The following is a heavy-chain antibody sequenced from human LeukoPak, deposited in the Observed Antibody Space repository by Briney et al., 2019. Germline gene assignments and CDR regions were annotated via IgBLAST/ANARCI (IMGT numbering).Heavy chain of an antibody. J-gene: IGHJ4*02. Sequence: GGSLRLSCAASGFTFSNYAMSWVRQAPGKGLEWVSAITGSGGNTYYADSVKGRFTISRDNSKNTVFLQMNSLRAEDTAVYYCAKWGDYDVLTGYYVSDYWGQGTMVTVSS. CDR2: ITGSGGNT. CDR1: GFTFSNYA. V-gene: IGHV3-23*01. D-gene: IGHD3-9*01. CDR3: AKWGDYDVLTGYYVSDY.